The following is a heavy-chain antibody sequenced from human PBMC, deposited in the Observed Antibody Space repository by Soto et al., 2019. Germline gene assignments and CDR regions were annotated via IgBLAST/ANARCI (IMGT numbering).Heavy chain of an antibody. CDR1: GFTLSDHY. Sequence: EVQLVESGGGLVQPGGSLRLSCAASGFTLSDHYMDWVRQAPGKGLEWVGRTKNKANRYTTAYAASVNGRFTISRDDSKNSLYLQMNSLKTEDTAVYYCARWVSGSPDNWGQGTLVTVSS. V-gene: IGHV3-72*01. CDR3: ARWVSGSPDN. J-gene: IGHJ4*02. CDR2: TKNKANRYTT. D-gene: IGHD1-26*01.